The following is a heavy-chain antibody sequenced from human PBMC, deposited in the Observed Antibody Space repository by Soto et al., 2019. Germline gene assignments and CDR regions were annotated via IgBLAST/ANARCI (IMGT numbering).Heavy chain of an antibody. D-gene: IGHD3-10*01. CDR1: GYTFTSYG. V-gene: IGHV1-18*01. CDR2: ISAYNGNT. Sequence: QVQLVQSGAEVKKPGASVKVSCKASGYTFTSYGISWVRQAPGQGLEWMGWISAYNGNTNYAQKLQGRVTMTTDTSTSTAYMEQRSLRSDDTTVYYCARVASMTMVRGDPSNWFDPWGQGTLVTVSS. J-gene: IGHJ5*02. CDR3: ARVASMTMVRGDPSNWFDP.